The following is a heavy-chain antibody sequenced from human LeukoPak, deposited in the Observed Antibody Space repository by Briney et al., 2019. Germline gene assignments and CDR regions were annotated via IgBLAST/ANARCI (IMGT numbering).Heavy chain of an antibody. CDR3: ARERDSSGYYFDY. D-gene: IGHD3-22*01. Sequence: PGGSLRLSCAASGFTFSSYSMNWVRQAPGKGLEWVSSISSSSSYIYYADSVKGRFTISRDNAKNSLYLRMNSLRAEDTAVYYCARERDSSGYYFDYWGQGTLVTVSS. J-gene: IGHJ4*02. CDR1: GFTFSSYS. CDR2: ISSSSSYI. V-gene: IGHV3-21*01.